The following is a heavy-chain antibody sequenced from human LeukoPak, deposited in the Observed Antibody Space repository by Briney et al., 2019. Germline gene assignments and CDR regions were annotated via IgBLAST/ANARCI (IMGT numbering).Heavy chain of an antibody. Sequence: PGGSLRLSCAGSGFTFNDYAMHWVRQAPGKGLEYVAGINSKGGSTYYATSVKGRFTISRDNSKNTLHLQMGSLRAEDMAFYYCARERYSPYDFGALDIWGRGTMVTVSP. V-gene: IGHV3-64*01. CDR2: INSKGGST. CDR1: GFTFNDYA. D-gene: IGHD3-3*01. CDR3: ARERYSPYDFGALDI. J-gene: IGHJ3*02.